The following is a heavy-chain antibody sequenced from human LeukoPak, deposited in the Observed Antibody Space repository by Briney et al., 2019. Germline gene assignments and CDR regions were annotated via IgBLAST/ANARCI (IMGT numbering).Heavy chain of an antibody. J-gene: IGHJ4*02. CDR2: INKSGGST. Sequence: GGSLRLSCAASGFTFSSYAMSWVRQAPGKGLEWVSIINKSGGSTNYADSVKGRFAISRDNAENSLYLQMNSLRAEDTAVYYCATKGRGIFDAYFDYWGQGTLVTVSS. V-gene: IGHV3-23*01. CDR3: ATKGRGIFDAYFDY. CDR1: GFTFSSYA. D-gene: IGHD2-15*01.